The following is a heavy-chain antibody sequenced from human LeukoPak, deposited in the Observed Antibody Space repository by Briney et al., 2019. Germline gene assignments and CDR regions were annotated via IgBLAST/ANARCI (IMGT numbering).Heavy chain of an antibody. V-gene: IGHV4-59*12. CDR1: GGSIGSYY. D-gene: IGHD1-26*01. Sequence: SETLLLTWTVSGGSIGSYYWSWIRQPPGKGLEWIGYIYHSGSTYYNPSLKSRVTISVDRSKNQFSLKLSSVTAADTAVYYCARVPNSGSYLEGGYFDYWGQGTLVTVSS. CDR2: IYHSGST. J-gene: IGHJ4*02. CDR3: ARVPNSGSYLEGGYFDY.